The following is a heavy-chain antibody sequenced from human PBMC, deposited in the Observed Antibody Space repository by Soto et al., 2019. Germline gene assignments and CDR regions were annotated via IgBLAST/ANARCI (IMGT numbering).Heavy chain of an antibody. Sequence: ASVKVSCKASGYTFTSYDINWVRQASGQGLEWMGWMNPNSGNTGYAQKFQGRVTMTRNTSISTAYMELSSLRSEDTAVYYCATNAILEWLSQAYHFDYGMDVWGQGTTVTVS. V-gene: IGHV1-8*01. J-gene: IGHJ6*02. CDR1: GYTFTSYD. CDR3: ATNAILEWLSQAYHFDYGMDV. D-gene: IGHD3-3*01. CDR2: MNPNSGNT.